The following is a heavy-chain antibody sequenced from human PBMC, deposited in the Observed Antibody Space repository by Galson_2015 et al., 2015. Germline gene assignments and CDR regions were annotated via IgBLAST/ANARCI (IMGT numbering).Heavy chain of an antibody. D-gene: IGHD3-16*02. Sequence: QSGAEVTKPGESLKISCKGSGYSFTSYWIGWVRQMPGKGLEWMGIIYPGDSDTRYSPSFQGQVTISADKSISTAYLQWSSLKASDTAMYYCARKITFGGVIGDAFDIWGQGTMVAVSS. CDR3: ARKITFGGVIGDAFDI. CDR1: GYSFTSYW. V-gene: IGHV5-51*01. CDR2: IYPGDSDT. J-gene: IGHJ3*02.